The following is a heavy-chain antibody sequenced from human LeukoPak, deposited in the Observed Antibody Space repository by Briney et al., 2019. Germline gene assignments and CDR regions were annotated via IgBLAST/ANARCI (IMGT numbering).Heavy chain of an antibody. CDR3: ARDHPQELYDRGYGDAFDI. D-gene: IGHD3-22*01. J-gene: IGHJ3*02. V-gene: IGHV1-69*13. CDR1: GYTFTGYY. CDR2: IIPIFGTA. Sequence: SVKVSCKASGYTFTGYYIHWVRQAPGQGLEWMGGIIPIFGTANYAQKFQGRVTITADESTSTAYMELSSLRSEDTAVYYCARDHPQELYDRGYGDAFDIWGQGTMVTVSS.